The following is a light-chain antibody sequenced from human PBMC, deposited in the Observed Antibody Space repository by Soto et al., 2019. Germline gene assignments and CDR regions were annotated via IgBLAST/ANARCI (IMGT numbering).Light chain of an antibody. J-gene: IGKJ2*01. Sequence: DLVMTQSPLSLPVTPGEPASISCRSSQSLLYSNGYNYLDWYLQKPGQSPQLLIYLGSNRASGVPDRFSGSASGTDFTLKISRVEAEDVGVYYCMQALQVPHTFGQGTKLEIK. CDR1: QSLLYSNGYNY. CDR3: MQALQVPHT. V-gene: IGKV2-28*01. CDR2: LGS.